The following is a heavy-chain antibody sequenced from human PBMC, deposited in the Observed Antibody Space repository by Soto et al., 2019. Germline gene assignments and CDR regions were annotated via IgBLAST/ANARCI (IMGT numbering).Heavy chain of an antibody. V-gene: IGHV3-33*01. D-gene: IGHD5-12*01. CDR3: ARDPPGRGYDQDYYFDY. Sequence: QVQLVESGGGVVQPGRSLRLSCAASGFTFSSYGMHWVRQAPGKGLEWVAVIWYDGSNKYYADSVKGRFTISRDNSKNTLYLQMNSLRAEDTAVYYCARDPPGRGYDQDYYFDYWGQGTLVTVSS. J-gene: IGHJ4*02. CDR2: IWYDGSNK. CDR1: GFTFSSYG.